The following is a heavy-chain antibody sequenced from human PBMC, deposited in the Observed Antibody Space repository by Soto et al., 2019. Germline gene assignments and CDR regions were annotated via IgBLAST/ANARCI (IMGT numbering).Heavy chain of an antibody. D-gene: IGHD6-25*01. Sequence: QVQLVQSGAEVKKPGSSVKVSCQASGGTFNNFAFTWVRQAPGQGLEWLGGIMPVFHTTNIAQTFQDRITVTAAGFTTTVYMEMTSLRYDDTAVYYCATATISPVSATLYHYGMDVWGQGTTVTVSS. V-gene: IGHV1-69*01. CDR2: IMPVFHTT. CDR3: ATATISPVSATLYHYGMDV. J-gene: IGHJ6*02. CDR1: GGTFNNFA.